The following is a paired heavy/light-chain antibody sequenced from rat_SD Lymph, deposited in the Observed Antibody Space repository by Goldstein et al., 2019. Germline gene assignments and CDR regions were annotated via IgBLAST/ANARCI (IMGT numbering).Heavy chain of an antibody. V-gene: IGHV5-22*01. D-gene: IGHD1-12*03. CDR1: GFTFSDYY. J-gene: IGHJ3*01. CDR3: ARQGTMMVMGWFAY. CDR2: ISYEGSST. Sequence: EVQLVESGGGLVQPGRSMKLSCAASGFTFSDYYMAWVRQAPKKGLEWVASISYEGSSTYYGDSVKGRFTISRDNAKSTLYLQMNSLRSEDTATYYCARQGTMMVMGWFAYWGQGTLVTVSS.
Light chain of an antibody. CDR3: QQSWNGPPYT. Sequence: DTVLTQSPALAVSPGERVTISCKASESVSTRMHWYQQKPGQQPKLLIYKASNLASGVPARFSGSGSGTDFTLTIDPVEADDTATYFCQQSWNGPPYTFGAGTKLELK. CDR1: ESVSTR. J-gene: IGKJ2-3*01. V-gene: IGKV3S8*01. CDR2: KAS.